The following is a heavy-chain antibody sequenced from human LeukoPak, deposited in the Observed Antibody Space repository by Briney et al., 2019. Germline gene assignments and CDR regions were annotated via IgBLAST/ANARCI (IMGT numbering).Heavy chain of an antibody. J-gene: IGHJ4*02. CDR3: ASQSVITRNFDY. CDR1: GGSISGSSYY. Sequence: SETLSLTCTVSGGSISGSSYYWGWIRQPPGKGLEWIGSIYYSGSTYYNPSLKSRVTISVDTSKNQFSLKLSSVTAADTAVYYCASQSVITRNFDYWGQGTLVTVSS. D-gene: IGHD3-22*01. CDR2: IYYSGST. V-gene: IGHV4-39*01.